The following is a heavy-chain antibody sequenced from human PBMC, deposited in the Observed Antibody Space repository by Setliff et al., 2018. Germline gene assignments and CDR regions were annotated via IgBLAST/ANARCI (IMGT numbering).Heavy chain of an antibody. J-gene: IGHJ5*02. CDR2: ISYDGSHD. Sequence: QPGGSLRLSCAASGFMFGSYAMHWVRQAPGRGPEWLAVISYDGSHDYYADSVRGRFTISRDNSNNTLYMQMSSLRAEDTAIYSCARDGKQYYYDSTGYYRNWFDPWGQGTLVTVSS. D-gene: IGHD3-22*01. V-gene: IGHV3-30-3*01. CDR1: GFMFGSYA. CDR3: ARDGKQYYYDSTGYYRNWFDP.